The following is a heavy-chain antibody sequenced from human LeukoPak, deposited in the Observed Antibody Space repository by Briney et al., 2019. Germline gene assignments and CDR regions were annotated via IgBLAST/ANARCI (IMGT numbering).Heavy chain of an antibody. D-gene: IGHD4-23*01. J-gene: IGHJ4*02. CDR2: ISYDGSNK. CDR1: GFTFSSYG. V-gene: IGHV3-30*18. Sequence: GGSLRLSCAASGFTFSSYGMHWVRQAPGKGLEWVAVISYDGSNKYYADSVKGRFTISRDNSKNTLYLQMNSLRAEDTAVYYCAKDRGQLRWYPFDYWGQGTLVTVSS. CDR3: AKDRGQLRWYPFDY.